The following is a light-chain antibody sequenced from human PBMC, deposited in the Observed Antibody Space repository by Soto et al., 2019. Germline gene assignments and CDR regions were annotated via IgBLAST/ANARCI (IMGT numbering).Light chain of an antibody. CDR1: SSDVGGYNY. V-gene: IGLV2-14*01. Sequence: QSALTQPASVSGSPGQSITISCTGTSSDVGGYNYVSWSQHHPGKAPKLMIYEVSHRPSGVSNRFSGSKSGNTASLTISGLQAEDEADYYCSLYTCDSNYGVXTGTKV. CDR3: SLYTCDSNYG. J-gene: IGLJ1*01. CDR2: EVS.